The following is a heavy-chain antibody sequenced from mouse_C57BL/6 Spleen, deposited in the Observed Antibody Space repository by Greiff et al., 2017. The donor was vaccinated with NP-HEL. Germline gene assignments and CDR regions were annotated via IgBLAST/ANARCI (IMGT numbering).Heavy chain of an antibody. D-gene: IGHD2-5*01. V-gene: IGHV1-81*01. Sequence: VKLQESGAELARPGASVKLSCKASGYTFTSYGISWVKQRTGQGLEWIGEIYPRSGNTYYNEKFKGKATLTADKSSSTAYMELRSLTSEDSAVYFCAREGDSNWGYFDVWGTGTTVTVSS. CDR2: IYPRSGNT. CDR1: GYTFTSYG. J-gene: IGHJ1*03. CDR3: AREGDSNWGYFDV.